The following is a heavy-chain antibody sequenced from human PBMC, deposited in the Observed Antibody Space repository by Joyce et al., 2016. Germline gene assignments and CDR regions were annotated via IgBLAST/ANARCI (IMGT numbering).Heavy chain of an antibody. CDR2: ICRDDSGI. D-gene: IGHD6-19*01. V-gene: IGHV3-48*02. CDR3: VAGAGWLPDY. CDR1: GLSFSSYF. Sequence: EVQLVESGGGLVQPGGCLCLSCAASGLSFSSYFKNWGRQAAGRGLEWLTVICRDDSGIHYADSVKGRFTISRDNGKKSVYLQMNSLGDEDTALYYCVAGAGWLPDYWGQGTLVTVSS. J-gene: IGHJ4*02.